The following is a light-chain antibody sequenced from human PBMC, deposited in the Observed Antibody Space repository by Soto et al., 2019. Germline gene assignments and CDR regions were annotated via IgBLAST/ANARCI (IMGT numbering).Light chain of an antibody. CDR3: QQYNNWPRT. CDR1: QSVSSN. Sequence: EIVLTQSPATLSLSPWERATLSCRASQSVSSNLAWYQQKPGLAPRLLIYGASTRATGIPARFSGSGSGTEFTLTISSLQSEDFAVYYCQQYNNWPRTCGQGTK. J-gene: IGKJ1*01. CDR2: GAS. V-gene: IGKV3-15*01.